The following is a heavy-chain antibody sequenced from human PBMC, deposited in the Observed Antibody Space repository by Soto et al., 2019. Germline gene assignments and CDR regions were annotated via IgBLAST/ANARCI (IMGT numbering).Heavy chain of an antibody. Sequence: ASVKVSCKASGYTFTSYGISWVRQAPGQGLEWMGWISAYNGNTNYAQKLQGRVTMTTDTSTSTAYMELRSLRSDDTAVYYCAAAPLDFRGGRNWFEPWGQGTLVTVSS. D-gene: IGHD3-16*01. J-gene: IGHJ5*02. CDR3: AAAPLDFRGGRNWFEP. V-gene: IGHV1-18*01. CDR2: ISAYNGNT. CDR1: GYTFTSYG.